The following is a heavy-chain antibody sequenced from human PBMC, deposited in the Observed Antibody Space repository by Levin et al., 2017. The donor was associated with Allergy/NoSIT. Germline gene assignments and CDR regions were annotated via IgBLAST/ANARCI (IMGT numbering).Heavy chain of an antibody. Sequence: ETLSLTCAASGFTFSSSWMSWFRQTPGKGPEWVANVKEDGSEEYYVESVRGRFTVSRDNAKNSLFLQMNLLRNEDTAVYFCARGRVGPNCRSTSCYPWFDPWGQGALVTVSS. CDR3: ARGRVGPNCRSTSCYPWFDP. V-gene: IGHV3-7*01. CDR2: VKEDGSEE. CDR1: GFTFSSSW. J-gene: IGHJ5*02. D-gene: IGHD2-2*01.